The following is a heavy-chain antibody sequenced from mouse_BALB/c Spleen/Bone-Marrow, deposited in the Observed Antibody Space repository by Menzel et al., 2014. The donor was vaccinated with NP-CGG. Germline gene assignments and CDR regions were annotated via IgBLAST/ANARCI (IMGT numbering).Heavy chain of an antibody. CDR2: INPGSGGT. J-gene: IGHJ2*01. V-gene: IGHV1-54*01. Sequence: VKLMESGAELVRPGTSVKVSCKASGYAFTNYLIEWVKQRPGQGLEWIGVINPGSGGTNYCEKFKGEATLTADKSSSTAYMQLSSLTSHDSAVYFCARSTGTLFDYWGQGTTLTVSS. D-gene: IGHD4-1*02. CDR3: ARSTGTLFDY. CDR1: GYAFTNYL.